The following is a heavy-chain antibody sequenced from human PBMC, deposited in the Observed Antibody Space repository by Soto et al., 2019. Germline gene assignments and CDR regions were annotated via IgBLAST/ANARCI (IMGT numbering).Heavy chain of an antibody. J-gene: IGHJ4*02. CDR3: ARDRRVGPSIAVAGQLDY. Sequence: GGSLRLSCAASGFTFSSYAMHWVRQAPGKGLEWVAVISYDGSNKYYADSVKGRFTISRDNSKNTLYLQMNSLRAEDTAVYYCARDRRVGPSIAVAGQLDYWGQGTLVTVSS. CDR2: ISYDGSNK. V-gene: IGHV3-30-3*01. D-gene: IGHD6-19*01. CDR1: GFTFSSYA.